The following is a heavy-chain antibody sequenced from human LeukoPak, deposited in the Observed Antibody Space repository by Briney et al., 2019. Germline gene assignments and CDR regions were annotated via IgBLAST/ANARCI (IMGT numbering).Heavy chain of an antibody. CDR1: GGSFSGYF. CDR2: IDYSGST. Sequence: SETLSLTCAVYGGSFSGYFWTWIRQPPGKGLEWIGEIDYSGSTNYNPSLKSRVTVSIDTSKNQFSLKLSSVTAADTAVYYCARAYQLLFGPSNYGSGSYLCWGQGTLVTVSS. V-gene: IGHV4-34*01. D-gene: IGHD3-10*01. J-gene: IGHJ4*02. CDR3: ARAYQLLFGPSNYGSGSYLC.